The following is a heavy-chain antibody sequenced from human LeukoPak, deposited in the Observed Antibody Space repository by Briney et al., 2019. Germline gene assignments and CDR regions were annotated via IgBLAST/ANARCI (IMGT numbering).Heavy chain of an antibody. Sequence: SGTLSSAVSAYTFTFYYVHWVRHAHRHGSEWMGCLNPNSGGTKYAQNCQGRSTTTRYTPITPAYIELSRWRSDTPSVYYFPRDRRECFDYWGQGTLVTVSS. CDR2: LNPNSGGT. CDR1: AYTFTFYY. D-gene: IGHD3-10*01. CDR3: PRDRRECFDY. J-gene: IGHJ4*02. V-gene: IGHV1-2*02.